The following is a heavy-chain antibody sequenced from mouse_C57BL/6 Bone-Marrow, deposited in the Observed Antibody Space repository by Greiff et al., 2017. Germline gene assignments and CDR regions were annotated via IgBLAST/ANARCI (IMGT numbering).Heavy chain of an antibody. D-gene: IGHD1-3*01. CDR3: ARSGRSWFAY. J-gene: IGHJ3*01. V-gene: IGHV1-64*01. CDR1: GYTFTSYW. Sequence: QVQLQQPGAELVKPGASVKLSCKASGYTFTSYWLHWVKQRPGQGLEWIGMIHPNSGSTNYNEAFKSKATLTVDKSSSTAYMQLSSLTSEDSAVYYCARSGRSWFAYWGQGTLVTVSA. CDR2: IHPNSGST.